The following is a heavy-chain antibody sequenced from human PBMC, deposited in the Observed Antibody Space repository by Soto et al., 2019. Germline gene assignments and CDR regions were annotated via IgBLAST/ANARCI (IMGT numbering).Heavy chain of an antibody. D-gene: IGHD5-12*01. J-gene: IGHJ5*02. V-gene: IGHV1-69*02. CDR2: IIPILGIA. CDR1: GGTFSSYT. CDR3: ASIPQSSSGYDYNWFDP. Sequence: QVQLVQSGAEVKKPGSSVKVSCKASGGTFSSYTISWVRQAPGQGLEWMGRIIPILGIANYAQKFQGRVTITADKSTDTAYMELSSLRSEDTAVYYCASIPQSSSGYDYNWFDPWGQGTLVTVSS.